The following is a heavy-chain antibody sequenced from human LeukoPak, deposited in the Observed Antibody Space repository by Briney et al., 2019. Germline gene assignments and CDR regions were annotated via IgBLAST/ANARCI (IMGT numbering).Heavy chain of an antibody. CDR2: ISSSGSVI. Sequence: GGSLRLSCAASGFTFSSYSMNWVRQAPGRGLEWVSCISSSGSVIDYADSVKGRFTISRDNAKNSLYLQMNSLRVEDTAVYYCARARGYSYGYSDYWGQGTLVTVSS. D-gene: IGHD5-18*01. J-gene: IGHJ4*02. V-gene: IGHV3-48*01. CDR3: ARARGYSYGYSDY. CDR1: GFTFSSYS.